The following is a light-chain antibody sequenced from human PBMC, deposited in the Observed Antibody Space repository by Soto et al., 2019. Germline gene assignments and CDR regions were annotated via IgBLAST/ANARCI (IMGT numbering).Light chain of an antibody. CDR2: GAS. Sequence: EIVLTQPPGTLSLSPGERATLSCRASQSVSSSYLAWYQQKPGQAPRLLIYGASSRATGIPDRFSGSGSGTDFTLTISRLEPEDFAVYYCHQYVSSPLTFGGGTKLEIK. CDR3: HQYVSSPLT. J-gene: IGKJ4*01. V-gene: IGKV3-20*01. CDR1: QSVSSSY.